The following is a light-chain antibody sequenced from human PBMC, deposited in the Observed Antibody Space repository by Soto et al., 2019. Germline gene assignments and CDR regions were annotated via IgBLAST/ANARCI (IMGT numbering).Light chain of an antibody. V-gene: IGKV3D-15*01. CDR2: GAT. J-gene: IGKJ4*01. CDR3: QQYKKWPPLT. CDR1: QSVNSD. Sequence: RVMTQSPATLSVSPGERVDLSCRASQSVNSDLAWYQQKPGQAPRLLIYGATTRATGIPARFSGSGSGTEFSLTISSLQSEDFALYYCQQYKKWPPLTFGGGTKV.